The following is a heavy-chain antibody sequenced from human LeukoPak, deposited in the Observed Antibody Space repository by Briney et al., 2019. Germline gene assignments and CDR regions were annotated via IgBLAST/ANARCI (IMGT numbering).Heavy chain of an antibody. Sequence: PSETLSLTCTVSGGSISSGDYYWSWIRQPPGKGLEWIGYIYYSGSTYYNPSLKSRVTISVDTSKNQFSLKLSSVTAADTAVYYCARGPPVAGKSSFFDYWGQGTLVTVSS. CDR3: ARGPPVAGKSSFFDY. CDR1: GGSISSGDYY. CDR2: IYYSGST. V-gene: IGHV4-30-4*01. D-gene: IGHD6-19*01. J-gene: IGHJ4*02.